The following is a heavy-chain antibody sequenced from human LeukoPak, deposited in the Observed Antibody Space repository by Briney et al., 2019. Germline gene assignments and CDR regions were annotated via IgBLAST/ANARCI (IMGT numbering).Heavy chain of an antibody. CDR3: ARDPTRHYYDSSGYGP. CDR2: IYSGGST. J-gene: IGHJ5*02. Sequence: PGGSLRLSCAASGFTVSSNYMSWARQAPGKGLEWVSVIYSGGSTYYADSVKGRFTISRDNSKNTLYLQMNSLRAEDTAVYYCARDPTRHYYDSSGYGPWGQGTLVTVSS. CDR1: GFTVSSNY. V-gene: IGHV3-66*02. D-gene: IGHD3-22*01.